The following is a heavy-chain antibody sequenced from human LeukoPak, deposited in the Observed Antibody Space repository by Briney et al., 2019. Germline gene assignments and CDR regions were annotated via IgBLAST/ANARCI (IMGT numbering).Heavy chain of an antibody. CDR2: ISDSGGST. V-gene: IGHV3-23*01. CDR1: GITLSNYG. D-gene: IGHD1-14*01. J-gene: IGHJ6*02. CDR3: ARAPGLYGMDV. Sequence: GGSLRLSCAVSGITLSNYGMNWVRQAPGKGLEWVAGISDSGGSTNYADSVKGRFTISRDNPKNTLYLQMNSLRAEDTAVYYCARAPGLYGMDVWGQGTTVTVSS.